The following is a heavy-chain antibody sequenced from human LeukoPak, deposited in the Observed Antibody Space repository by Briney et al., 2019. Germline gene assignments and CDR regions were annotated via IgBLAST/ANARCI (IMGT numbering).Heavy chain of an antibody. CDR1: GGSISSYY. Sequence: SETLSLTCAVYGGSISSYYWSWIRQPPGKGLEWIGYIYYSGSTNYNPSLKSRVTISVDTSKNQFSLKLSSVTAADTAVYYCARGLDYGDEPYYFDYWGQGTLVTVSS. CDR2: IYYSGST. V-gene: IGHV4-59*01. D-gene: IGHD4-17*01. J-gene: IGHJ4*02. CDR3: ARGLDYGDEPYYFDY.